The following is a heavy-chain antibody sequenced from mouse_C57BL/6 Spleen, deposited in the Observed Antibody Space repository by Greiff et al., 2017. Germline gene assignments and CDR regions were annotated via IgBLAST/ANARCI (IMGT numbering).Heavy chain of an antibody. CDR1: GYSITSGYY. D-gene: IGHD1-1*01. CDR2: ISYDGSN. V-gene: IGHV3-6*01. J-gene: IGHJ2*01. Sequence: ESGPGLVKPSQSLSLTCSVTGYSITSGYYWNWIRQFPGNKLEWMGYISYDGSNNYNPSLKNRISITRDTSKNQFFLKLNSVTTEDTATYYCARGTTAVVGRSYFDYWGQGTTLTVSS. CDR3: ARGTTAVVGRSYFDY.